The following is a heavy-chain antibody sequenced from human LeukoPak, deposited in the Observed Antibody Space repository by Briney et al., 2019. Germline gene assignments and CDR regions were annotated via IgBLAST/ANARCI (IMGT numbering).Heavy chain of an antibody. D-gene: IGHD3-22*01. CDR3: ARGRYYFDDSGYFY. CDR2: INHSGST. J-gene: IGHJ4*02. V-gene: IGHV4-34*01. CDR1: GGSFSGYY. Sequence: SETLSLTCAVYGGSFSGYYWSWIRQPPGKGLEWIGEINHSGSTNYNPSLKSRVTISVDTSKNQFSLKLKSVTAADAAVYYCARGRYYFDDSGYFYWGQGTPVTVSS.